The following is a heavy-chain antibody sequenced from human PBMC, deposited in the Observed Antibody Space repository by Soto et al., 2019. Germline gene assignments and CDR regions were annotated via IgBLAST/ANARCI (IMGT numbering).Heavy chain of an antibody. J-gene: IGHJ6*02. Sequence: GASVTVACKASGDTFSSYAISWVRQAPGQGLEWMGGIIPIFGTANYAQKFQGRVTITADESTSTAYMELSSLRSEDTAVYYCARASPVVTDVWGQGTTVTVSS. CDR1: GDTFSSYA. CDR3: ARASPVVTDV. V-gene: IGHV1-69*13. D-gene: IGHD5-18*01. CDR2: IIPIFGTA.